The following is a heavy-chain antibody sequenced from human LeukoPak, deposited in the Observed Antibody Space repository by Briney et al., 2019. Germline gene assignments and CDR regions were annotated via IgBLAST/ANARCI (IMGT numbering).Heavy chain of an antibody. Sequence: SETLSLTCTVSGGSISSYYWSWIRQPPGKGLEWIGYIYYSGSTNYNPSLKSRVTISVDTSKNQFSLKLSSVTAADTVVYYCARESITMIGAFDIWGQGTMVTVSS. J-gene: IGHJ3*02. CDR3: ARESITMIGAFDI. CDR2: IYYSGST. V-gene: IGHV4-59*01. D-gene: IGHD3-22*01. CDR1: GGSISSYY.